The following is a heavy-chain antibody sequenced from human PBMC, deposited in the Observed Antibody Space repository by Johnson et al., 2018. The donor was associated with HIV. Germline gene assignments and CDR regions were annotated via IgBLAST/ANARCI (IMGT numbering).Heavy chain of an antibody. CDR3: ARDLSSGWPNRAFDI. J-gene: IGHJ3*02. Sequence: VQLVESGGGLIQPGGSLRLSCAASGFTVSSTHMSWVRQAPGKGLEWVANIKQDGSEKYYVNSVKGRFTISRDNAKNSLYLQMNSLRAEDTAVYFCARDLSSGWPNRAFDIWGQGTMVTVSS. V-gene: IGHV3-7*03. CDR2: IKQDGSEK. CDR1: GFTVSSTH. D-gene: IGHD6-19*01.